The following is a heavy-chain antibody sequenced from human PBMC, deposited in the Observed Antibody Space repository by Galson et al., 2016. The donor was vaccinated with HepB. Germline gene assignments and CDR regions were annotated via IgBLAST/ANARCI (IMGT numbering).Heavy chain of an antibody. CDR2: VHSSGSS. V-gene: IGHV4-61*03. J-gene: IGHJ2*01. Sequence: QPPGKGLEWIGYVHSSGSSFYNPSLRGRVTISVDTSKNHFSLKLDSVTAADTAVYYCARGTLSCTGNSCFYQYFDLWGRGILVSVSS. CDR3: ARGTLSCTGNSCFYQYFDL. D-gene: IGHD5-18*01.